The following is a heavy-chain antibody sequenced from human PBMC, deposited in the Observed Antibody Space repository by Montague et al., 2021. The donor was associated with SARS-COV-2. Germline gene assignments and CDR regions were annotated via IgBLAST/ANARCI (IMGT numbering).Heavy chain of an antibody. CDR1: GGSISSYY. CDR3: ARHAPHSSGFVNLLSFDY. V-gene: IGHV4-59*08. J-gene: IGHJ4*02. Sequence: SETLSLTCTVSGGSISSYYWSWIRQPPGKGLEWIGYIYYSGSTNYKPSLKSRVTISVDTSKKQYSLKLSSVTAADTAVYYCARHAPHSSGFVNLLSFDYWGQGTLVTVSS. CDR2: IYYSGST. D-gene: IGHD6-19*01.